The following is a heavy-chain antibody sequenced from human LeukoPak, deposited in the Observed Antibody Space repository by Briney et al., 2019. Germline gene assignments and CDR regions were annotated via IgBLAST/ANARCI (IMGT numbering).Heavy chain of an antibody. CDR3: AREGPTDDFWSGYWTYYYYGMDV. CDR2: IYYSGST. J-gene: IGHJ6*02. CDR1: GGSISSGDYY. Sequence: PSETLSLTCTVSGGSISSGDYYWSWIRQPPGKGLEWIGYIYYSGSTYYNPSLKSRVTISVDTSKNQFSLKLSSVTAADTAVYYCAREGPTDDFWSGYWTYYYYGMDVWGQGTTVTVSS. D-gene: IGHD3-3*01. V-gene: IGHV4-30-4*01.